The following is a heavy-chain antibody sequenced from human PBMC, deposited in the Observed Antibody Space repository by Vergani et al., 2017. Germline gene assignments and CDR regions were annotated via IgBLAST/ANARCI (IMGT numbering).Heavy chain of an antibody. J-gene: IGHJ5*02. V-gene: IGHV4-59*01. CDR1: GGSIRSYY. CDR2: IYYSGST. Sequence: QVQLQESGPGLVKPSETLSLTCTVSGGSIRSYYWSWIRQPPGKGLEWIGYIYYSGSTTYHPSLKSRVTISVDTSKNQFSLKLSSVTAADTAVYYCARERYSSSSDVGWGWFDPWGQGTLVTVSA. D-gene: IGHD6-6*01. CDR3: ARERYSSSSDVGWGWFDP.